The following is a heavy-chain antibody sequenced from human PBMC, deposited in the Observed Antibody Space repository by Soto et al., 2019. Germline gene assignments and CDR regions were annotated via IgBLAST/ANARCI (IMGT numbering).Heavy chain of an antibody. J-gene: IGHJ4*02. V-gene: IGHV3-33*01. CDR2: IWYDGSNK. CDR1: GFAFSSYG. CDR3: ARSPPGVAGRYYFDF. Sequence: QVQLVESGGGVVQPRRSLRLSCAASGFAFSSYGMHWVRQTPGKGLEWVALIWYDGSNKYYAYSVKGRFTISRDNSKNTLYLQMHSLRAEDTAVYFCARSPPGVAGRYYFDFWGQGTLVTVSS. D-gene: IGHD6-6*01.